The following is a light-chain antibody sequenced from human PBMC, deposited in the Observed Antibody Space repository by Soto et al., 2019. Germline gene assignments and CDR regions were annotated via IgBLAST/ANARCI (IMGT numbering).Light chain of an antibody. Sequence: DIQMSQSPSSLSATIGDRITITCRASQSRSTYLNWYQQKPGKAPRLLIYGASTLQNGVPSRFSGSGSATDYTLTINSLQPEDFATYYCQQSFITPPLTFGGGTTVEMK. CDR1: QSRSTY. CDR3: QQSFITPPLT. CDR2: GAS. V-gene: IGKV1-39*01. J-gene: IGKJ4*01.